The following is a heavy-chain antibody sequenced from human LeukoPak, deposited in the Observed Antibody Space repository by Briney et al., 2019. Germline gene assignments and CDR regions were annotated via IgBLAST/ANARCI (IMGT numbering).Heavy chain of an antibody. CDR2: ISYLSTHV. J-gene: IGHJ4*02. D-gene: IGHD3-16*01. V-gene: IGHV3-21*01. Sequence: PGGSLRLSCSASGSTFSDYDMNWVRQAPGKGLERVSSISYLSTHVYYGDSVKGRFSISRDNAKNSLYLQMNSLGAEDTAIYYCGRAFPPLRTSSAGDLWGQGILVTVSS. CDR3: GRAFPPLRTSSAGDL. CDR1: GSTFSDYD.